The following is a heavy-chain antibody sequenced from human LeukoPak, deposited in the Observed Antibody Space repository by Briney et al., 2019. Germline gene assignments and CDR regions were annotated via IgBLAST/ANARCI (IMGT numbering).Heavy chain of an antibody. V-gene: IGHV1-8*03. CDR1: GSTFNRVD. CDR3: ARAPSGVLPYYLEY. D-gene: IGHD3-10*01. Sequence: ASVKVSCKASGSTFNRVDINWVRQAAGQGLEWMGWINPSSGKTGYAQKFQGRVTITRNTSINTVYMDLSGLTSEDTAVYYCARAPSGVLPYYLEYWGPGTLVAVSS. J-gene: IGHJ4*02. CDR2: INPSSGKT.